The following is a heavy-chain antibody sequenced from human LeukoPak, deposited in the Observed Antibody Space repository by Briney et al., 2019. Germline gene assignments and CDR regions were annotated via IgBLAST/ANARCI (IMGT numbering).Heavy chain of an antibody. Sequence: TSETLSLTCTVSGYSISSGYYWGWIRQHPGKGLEWIGSIYHSGSTYYNPSLKSRVTISVDTSKNQFSLKLSSVTAADTAVYYCARGRRGKNWFDPWGQGTLVTVSS. CDR1: GYSISSGYY. D-gene: IGHD3-10*01. CDR3: ARGRRGKNWFDP. CDR2: IYHSGST. V-gene: IGHV4-38-2*02. J-gene: IGHJ5*02.